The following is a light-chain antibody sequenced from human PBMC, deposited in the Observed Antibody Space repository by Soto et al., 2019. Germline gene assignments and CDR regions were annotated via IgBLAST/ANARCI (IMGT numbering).Light chain of an antibody. CDR1: QSVSSSY. CDR2: GAS. J-gene: IGKJ3*01. V-gene: IGKV3-20*01. Sequence: IVLTQSTGTLSLAPGERATLSCRTSQSVSSSYLAWYQQKPGQAPRLLIYGASSRATGILDRFSGSGSGTDFTLTISRLEPEDFAVYYCQQYGSTPRGFTFGPGTKVDIK. CDR3: QQYGSTPRGFT.